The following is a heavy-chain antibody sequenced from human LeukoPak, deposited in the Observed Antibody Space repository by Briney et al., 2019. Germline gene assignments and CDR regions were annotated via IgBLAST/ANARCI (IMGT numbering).Heavy chain of an antibody. J-gene: IGHJ4*02. Sequence: GGSLRLSCAASGFTFSSYWMSWVRQAPGKGLEWVAVISYDGSNKYYADSVKGRFTISRDNSKNTLYLQMNSLRAEDTAVYYCAKEGMYYYGSGSSRYFDYWGQGTLVTVSS. CDR1: GFTFSSYW. CDR2: ISYDGSNK. V-gene: IGHV3-30*18. D-gene: IGHD3-10*01. CDR3: AKEGMYYYGSGSSRYFDY.